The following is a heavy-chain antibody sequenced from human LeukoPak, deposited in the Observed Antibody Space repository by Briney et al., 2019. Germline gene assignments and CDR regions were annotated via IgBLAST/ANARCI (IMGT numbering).Heavy chain of an antibody. D-gene: IGHD3-10*01. V-gene: IGHV3-21*01. CDR2: ISSSRYI. CDR3: ARCPPSGDLLC. CDR1: GFTFSSYS. Sequence: GGSLRLSCAASGFTFSSYSMTWVRQAPGKGLEWVSSISSSRYIYYADSVKGRFTISRDNAKNSLYLQMNSLRGEDTAVYYCARCPPSGDLLCGGRGTRVTVS. J-gene: IGHJ4*02.